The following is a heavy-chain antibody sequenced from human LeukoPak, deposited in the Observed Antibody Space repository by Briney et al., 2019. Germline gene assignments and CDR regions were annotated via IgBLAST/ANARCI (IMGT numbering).Heavy chain of an antibody. J-gene: IGHJ3*02. CDR3: ARVRRAIAVAGPEGVKPKVEAFDI. Sequence: PSETLSLTCAVYGGSFSGYYWSWIRQPPGKGLEWIGEINHSGSTNYNPSLKSRVTISVDTSKNQFSLKLSSVTAADTAVYYCARVRRAIAVAGPEGVKPKVEAFDIWGQGTMVTVSS. CDR1: GGSFSGYY. D-gene: IGHD6-19*01. CDR2: INHSGST. V-gene: IGHV4-34*01.